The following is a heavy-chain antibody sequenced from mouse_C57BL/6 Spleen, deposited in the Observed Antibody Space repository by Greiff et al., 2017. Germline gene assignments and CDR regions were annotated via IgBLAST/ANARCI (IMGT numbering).Heavy chain of an antibody. J-gene: IGHJ2*01. V-gene: IGHV1-62-2*01. D-gene: IGHD4-1*01. CDR3: ARHEDWERFFDY. CDR2: FYPGSGSI. Sequence: VKLMESGAELVKPGASVKLSCKASGYTFTEYTIHWVKQRSGQGLEWIGWFYPGSGSIKYNEKFKDKATLTADKSSSTVYMELSRLTSEDSAVXFCARHEDWERFFDYWGQGTTLTVSS. CDR1: GYTFTEYT.